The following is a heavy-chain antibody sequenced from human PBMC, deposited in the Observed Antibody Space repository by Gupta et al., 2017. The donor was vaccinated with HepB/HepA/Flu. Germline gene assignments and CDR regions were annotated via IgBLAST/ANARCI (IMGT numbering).Heavy chain of an antibody. J-gene: IGHJ6*02. CDR3: ARYVEPGYGDYYYGMDV. D-gene: IGHD5-12*01. CDR2: ISSSSSYI. Sequence: EVQLVESGGGLVKPGGSLRLSCAASGFTFSSYSMNWVRQAPGKGLEWVSSISSSSSYIYYADSVKGRFTISRDNAKNSLYLQMNSLRAEDTAVYYCARYVEPGYGDYYYGMDVWGQGTTVTVSS. V-gene: IGHV3-21*01. CDR1: GFTFSSYS.